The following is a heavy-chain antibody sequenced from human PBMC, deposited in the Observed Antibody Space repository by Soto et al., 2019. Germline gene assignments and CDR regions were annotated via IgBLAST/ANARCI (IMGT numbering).Heavy chain of an antibody. CDR3: ARDVPNYYDSSRVY. Sequence: PGGSLRLSCAASGFTFDDYGMSWVRQAPGKGLEWVSSISSSSSYIYYADSVKGRFTISRDNAKNSLYLQMNSLRAEDTAVYYCARDVPNYYDSSRVYWGQGTLVTVS. V-gene: IGHV3-21*01. D-gene: IGHD3-22*01. CDR1: GFTFDDYG. J-gene: IGHJ4*02. CDR2: ISSSSSYI.